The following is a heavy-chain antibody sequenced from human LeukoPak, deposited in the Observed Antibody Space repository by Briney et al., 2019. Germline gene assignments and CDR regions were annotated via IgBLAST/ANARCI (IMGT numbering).Heavy chain of an antibody. CDR2: IRGSGDGP. CDR3: GRDPNGDYVGAFDF. J-gene: IGHJ3*01. D-gene: IGHD4-17*01. Sequence: GGSLRLSCAASRFTFSNYAMTWVRQAPGRGPEWVSSIRGSGDGPSYADSVKGRFTMSRDNSNNMLYLQMNSLRVEDTAVYYCGRDPNGDYVGAFDFWGPGTLVTVSS. CDR1: RFTFSNYA. V-gene: IGHV3-23*01.